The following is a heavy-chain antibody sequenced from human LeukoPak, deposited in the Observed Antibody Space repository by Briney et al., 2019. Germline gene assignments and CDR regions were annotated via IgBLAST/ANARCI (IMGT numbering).Heavy chain of an antibody. J-gene: IGHJ3*02. CDR1: GFTFSSYA. Sequence: GGSLRLSFAASGFTFSSYAMSWVRQAPGKGLEWVSGISGSGGTKYYADSVKGRFTISRDNSKNILYLQMNSLRAEDTAVYYCAKDRGGDFYDAFDIWGQGTLVTVSS. CDR3: AKDRGGDFYDAFDI. D-gene: IGHD2-21*01. V-gene: IGHV3-23*01. CDR2: ISGSGGTK.